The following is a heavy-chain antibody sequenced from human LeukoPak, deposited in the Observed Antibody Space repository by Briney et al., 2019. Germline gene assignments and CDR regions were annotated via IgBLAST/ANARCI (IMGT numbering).Heavy chain of an antibody. CDR1: GFTFSTYV. CDR3: ASDIVVVPAATYYYYYGMDV. D-gene: IGHD2-2*01. J-gene: IGHJ6*02. CDR2: ISYDGSNK. V-gene: IGHV3-30-3*01. Sequence: SGGSLRLSCAASGFTFSTYVMHWVRQAPGKGLEWVAVISYDGSNKYYADSVKGRFTISRDNSKNTLYLQMNSLRAEDTAVYYCASDIVVVPAATYYYYYGMDVWGQGTTVTVSS.